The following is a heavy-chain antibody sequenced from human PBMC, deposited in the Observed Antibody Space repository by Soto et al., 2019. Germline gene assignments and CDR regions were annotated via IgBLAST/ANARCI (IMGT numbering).Heavy chain of an antibody. CDR2: IYHSGST. V-gene: IGHV4-4*02. D-gene: IGHD3-16*01. CDR1: GGSISSSNW. CDR3: ARGGGGTDHVIGRGSHAFDI. Sequence: SETLSLTCAVSGGSISSSNWWSWVRQPPGKGLEWIGEIYHSGSTNYNPSLKSRVTISVDKSKNQFSLKLSSVTAADTAVYYCARGGGGTDHVIGRGSHAFDIWGQGTMVTVSS. J-gene: IGHJ3*02.